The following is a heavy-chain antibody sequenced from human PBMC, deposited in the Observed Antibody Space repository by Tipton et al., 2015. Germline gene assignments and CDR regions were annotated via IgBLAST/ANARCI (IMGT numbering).Heavy chain of an antibody. J-gene: IGHJ4*02. CDR2: IVPMFGTE. CDR3: ARGGYSAYDFVY. D-gene: IGHD5-12*01. V-gene: IGHV1-69*01. Sequence: QSGAEVKKPGSSVKVSCKASGGTFSSYDISWVRQAPGQGLEWMGGIVPMFGTENYAPKFQARVTITADESTSTAYMELSSLRSEDTAVYYCARGGYSAYDFVYWGQGTLVTVSS. CDR1: GGTFSSYD.